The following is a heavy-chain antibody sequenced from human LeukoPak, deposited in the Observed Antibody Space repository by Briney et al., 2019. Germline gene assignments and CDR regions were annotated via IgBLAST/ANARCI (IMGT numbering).Heavy chain of an antibody. CDR2: ISSSSSYT. CDR3: ARANTAMVPDI. J-gene: IGHJ3*02. Sequence: GSLRLSCAASGFTFSDYYMSLIRQAPGKGLEWVSYISSSSSYTNYADSVKGRFTISRDNAKNSLYLQMNSLRAEDTAVYYCARANTAMVPDIWGQGTMVTVSS. D-gene: IGHD5-18*01. CDR1: GFTFSDYY. V-gene: IGHV3-11*06.